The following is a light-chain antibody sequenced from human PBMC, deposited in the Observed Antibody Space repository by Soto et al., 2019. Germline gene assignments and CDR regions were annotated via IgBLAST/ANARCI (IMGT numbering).Light chain of an antibody. CDR1: TSNLGGNT. CDR3: AAWDDSLNAVV. V-gene: IGLV1-44*01. CDR2: TNN. J-gene: IGLJ2*01. Sequence: QSVLTQPPSVSGTPGQKVSVSCAGTTSNLGGNTVNWYQQLPGTAPKLLIYTNNQRPSGVPDRFSGSKSGTSASLAISGLRSEDEADCYCAAWDDSLNAVVFGGGTKLTVL.